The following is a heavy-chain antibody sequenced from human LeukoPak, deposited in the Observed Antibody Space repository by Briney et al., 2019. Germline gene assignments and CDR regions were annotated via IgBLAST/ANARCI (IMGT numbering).Heavy chain of an antibody. CDR3: ARDPLPNSSGWSL. J-gene: IGHJ4*02. CDR1: GYTFTDYY. V-gene: IGHV1-2*02. CDR2: INPNSGGT. Sequence: VASVKVSCKASGYTFTDYYMHWVRQAPGQGLEWMGWINPNSGGTNYAQKFQGRVTMTRDTSISTAYMELSRLRSDDTAVYYCARDPLPNSSGWSLWGQGTLVTVSS. D-gene: IGHD6-19*01.